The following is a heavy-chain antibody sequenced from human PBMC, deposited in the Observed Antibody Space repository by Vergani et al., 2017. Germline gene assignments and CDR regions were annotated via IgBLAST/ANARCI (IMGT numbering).Heavy chain of an antibody. CDR1: GFTFSSYS. CDR2: ISSSSSTI. J-gene: IGHJ3*02. D-gene: IGHD4-17*01. Sequence: EVQLVESGGGLVQPGGSLRLSCAASGFTFSSYSMNWVRQAPGKGLEWVSYISSSSSTIYYADSVKGRFTISRDNAKNSLYLQMNSLRAEDTAVYYCARDLPVYNTVTNDAFDIWGQGTMVTVSS. CDR3: ARDLPVYNTVTNDAFDI. V-gene: IGHV3-48*01.